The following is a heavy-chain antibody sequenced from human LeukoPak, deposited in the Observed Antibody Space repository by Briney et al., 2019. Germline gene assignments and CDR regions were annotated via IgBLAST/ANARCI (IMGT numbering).Heavy chain of an antibody. Sequence: PGGSLRLSCAASGFTFSSYSMNWVRQAPGKGLEWISYISGSTSNKDYADSVKGRFTISRDNAENSLSLQMNSLRSEDTAVYYCARGESASAWLIEYWGQGTLATVSS. V-gene: IGHV3-48*01. D-gene: IGHD6-19*01. J-gene: IGHJ4*02. CDR3: ARGESASAWLIEY. CDR2: ISGSTSNK. CDR1: GFTFSSYS.